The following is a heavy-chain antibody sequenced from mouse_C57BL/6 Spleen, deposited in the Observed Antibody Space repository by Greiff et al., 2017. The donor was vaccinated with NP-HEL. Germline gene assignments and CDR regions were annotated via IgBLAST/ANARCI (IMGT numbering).Heavy chain of an antibody. CDR3: ARHAFYYYGHGPFDY. CDR1: GYTFTEYT. J-gene: IGHJ2*01. CDR2: FYPGSGSI. Sequence: LVESGAELVKPGASVKLSCKASGYTFTEYTIHWVKQRSGQGLEWIGWFYPGSGSIKYNEKFKDKATLTADKSSSTVYMELSRLTSEDSAVYFCARHAFYYYGHGPFDYWGQGTTLTVSS. D-gene: IGHD1-1*01. V-gene: IGHV1-62-2*01.